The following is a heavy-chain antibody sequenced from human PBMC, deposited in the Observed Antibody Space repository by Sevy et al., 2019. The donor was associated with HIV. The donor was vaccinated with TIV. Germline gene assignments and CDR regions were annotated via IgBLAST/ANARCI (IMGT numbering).Heavy chain of an antibody. D-gene: IGHD2-21*01. V-gene: IGHV3-21*01. CDR1: AFTFNLYS. CDR3: ARGRGDPRGAFDI. J-gene: IGHJ3*02. Sequence: GGSLRLSCAASAFTFNLYSMNWVRQAPDKGLEWVSSIRSSSSYIFYADSVKGRFSISRDNAKNSLYLQMNSLRAEDTAIYYCARGRGDPRGAFDIWGQGTMVTVSS. CDR2: IRSSSSYI.